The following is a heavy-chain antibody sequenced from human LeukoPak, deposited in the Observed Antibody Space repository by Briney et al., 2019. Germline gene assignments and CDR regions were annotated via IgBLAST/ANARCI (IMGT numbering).Heavy chain of an antibody. CDR3: AKAGIGVVGYFDY. D-gene: IGHD6-19*01. CDR1: GFTFSSYA. CDR2: IRGSGGGT. Sequence: GSLRLSCAASGFTFSSYAMSWVRQPPGKGLEWVSAIRGSGGGTYYADSVKGRFTISRDNSKNTLYLQMNSLRDEDTALYYCAKAGIGVVGYFDYWGQGTLVTVSS. J-gene: IGHJ4*02. V-gene: IGHV3-23*01.